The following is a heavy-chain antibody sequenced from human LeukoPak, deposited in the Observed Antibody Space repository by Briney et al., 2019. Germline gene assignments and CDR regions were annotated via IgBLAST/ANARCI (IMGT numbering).Heavy chain of an antibody. V-gene: IGHV4-39*01. Sequence: SETLSLTCTVSGGSISSSSYYWGWIRQPPRKGLEWIGNIYYSGSTYYNPSLKSRVTISVDTSKNQFSLNVTSVTAADTAVYYCARSRFSTGWFFDYWGQGTLVTVSS. D-gene: IGHD6-19*01. J-gene: IGHJ4*02. CDR2: IYYSGST. CDR3: ARSRFSTGWFFDY. CDR1: GGSISSSSYY.